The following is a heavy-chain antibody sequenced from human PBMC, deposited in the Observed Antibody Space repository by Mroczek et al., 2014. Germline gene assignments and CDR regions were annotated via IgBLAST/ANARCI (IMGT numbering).Heavy chain of an antibody. D-gene: IGHD3-22*01. CDR3: ATVTYPSGLTLYYFDY. CDR2: FDPEDGET. CDR1: GYTLTELS. J-gene: IGHJ4*02. Sequence: SGAEVKKPGASVKVSCKVSGYTLTELSMHWVRQAPGKGLEWMGGFDPEDGETIYAQKFQGRVTMTEDTSTDTAYMELSSLRSEDTAVYYCATVTYPSGLTLYYFDYWGQGTLVTVSS. V-gene: IGHV1-24*01.